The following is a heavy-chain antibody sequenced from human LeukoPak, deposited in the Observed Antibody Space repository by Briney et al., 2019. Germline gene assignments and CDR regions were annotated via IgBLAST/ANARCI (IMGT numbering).Heavy chain of an antibody. CDR3: ANHFACGSTSCPPFDS. CDR2: ISDNSNYI. V-gene: IGHV3-21*01. J-gene: IGHJ4*02. D-gene: IGHD2-2*01. CDR1: GFTFNTSS. Sequence: PGGSLRLSCAASGFTFNTSSMNWVRQAPGKGLEWVSSISDNSNYIYYSDSVEGRFTISRDNAKNSLYLQMNSLRVEDTAVYYCANHFACGSTSCPPFDSWGQGTLVTVSS.